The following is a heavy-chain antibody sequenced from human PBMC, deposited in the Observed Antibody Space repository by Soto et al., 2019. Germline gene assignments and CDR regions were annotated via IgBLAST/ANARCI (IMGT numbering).Heavy chain of an antibody. CDR2: ISYDGSNK. D-gene: IGHD3-3*01. J-gene: IGHJ6*02. CDR3: ARGPMGSGYYKAYYYYGMDV. CDR1: GFTFSSYA. V-gene: IGHV3-30-3*01. Sequence: GGSLRLSCAASGFTFSSYAMHWVRQAPGKGLEWVAVISYDGSNKYYADSVKGRFTISRDNSKNTLYLQMNSLRAEDTAVYYCARGPMGSGYYKAYYYYGMDVWGQGATVTVSS.